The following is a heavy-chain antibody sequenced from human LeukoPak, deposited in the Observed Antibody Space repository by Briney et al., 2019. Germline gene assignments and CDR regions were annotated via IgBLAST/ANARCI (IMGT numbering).Heavy chain of an antibody. Sequence: GGSLRLSCAASGFTFSSYSMNWVRQAPGKGLEWVSSISSSSSYIYYADSVKGRFTISRDNAKNSLYLQMNSLRAEDTAVYYCARDGSSGWPPGRYWYFDLWGRGTLVTVSS. CDR1: GFTFSSYS. J-gene: IGHJ2*01. CDR3: ARDGSSGWPPGRYWYFDL. CDR2: ISSSSSYI. V-gene: IGHV3-21*01. D-gene: IGHD6-19*01.